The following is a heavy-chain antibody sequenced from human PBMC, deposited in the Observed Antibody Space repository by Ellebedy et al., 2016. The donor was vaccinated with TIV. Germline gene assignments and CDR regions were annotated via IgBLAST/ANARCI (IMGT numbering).Heavy chain of an antibody. Sequence: PGGSLTLSCAVSGFTFSNYAIPWVRHAPRPGLEWVSFISYDGNKKDYAESVKGRFAISRDNSKNTLSVQMDSRRVEETAVYFCVRDGRSGSFDIWGQGTMVTVSS. D-gene: IGHD1-14*01. CDR3: VRDGRSGSFDI. J-gene: IGHJ3*02. CDR2: ISYDGNKK. CDR1: GFTFSNYA. V-gene: IGHV3-30*01.